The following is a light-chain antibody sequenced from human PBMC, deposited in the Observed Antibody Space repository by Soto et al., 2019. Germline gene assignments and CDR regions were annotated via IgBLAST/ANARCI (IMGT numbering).Light chain of an antibody. CDR3: QQYGTSPVT. V-gene: IGKV3-20*01. Sequence: EIGLTQSPGTLSLSPGERATLSCRASQSVSSNYLAWYQQKPGQAPRLLMYGASSRATGIPDRFSGSVSGTHFTLTISRLEPEDFAAYYCQQYGTSPVTFGGGTKVEIK. J-gene: IGKJ4*01. CDR2: GAS. CDR1: QSVSSNY.